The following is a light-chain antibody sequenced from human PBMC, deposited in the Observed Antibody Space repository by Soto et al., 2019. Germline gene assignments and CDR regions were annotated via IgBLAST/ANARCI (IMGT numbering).Light chain of an antibody. J-gene: IGKJ3*01. CDR3: QQTSSAPFT. V-gene: IGKV1-8*01. CDR2: AAS. Sequence: AIRMTQSPASLSASTGYRGTITCPARQGISSYLAWYQQKPGKAPKLLIYAASTLQTGVPSRFSGGGSRTDFTLTITSLQPDDFATYYCQQTSSAPFTFGPGTKVDI. CDR1: QGISSY.